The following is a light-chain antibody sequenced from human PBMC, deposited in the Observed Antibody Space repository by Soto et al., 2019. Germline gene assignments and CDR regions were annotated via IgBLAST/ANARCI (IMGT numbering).Light chain of an antibody. V-gene: IGKV3-15*01. Sequence: EIVMTQSPVTLSVSPGETATLSCRASQRVSGNLAWYQHKPGQSPRLLIYGASTRATGIPARFSGSGSGTEFTLTISSLQSEYISFYYCHQYNSWLSGPFGQGTRLEI. CDR2: GAS. CDR3: HQYNSWLSGP. CDR1: QRVSGN. J-gene: IGKJ5*01.